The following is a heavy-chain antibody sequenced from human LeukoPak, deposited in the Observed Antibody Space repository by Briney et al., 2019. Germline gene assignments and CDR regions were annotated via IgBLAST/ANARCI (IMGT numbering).Heavy chain of an antibody. V-gene: IGHV4-34*01. CDR1: GGSFSSYY. J-gene: IGHJ4*02. CDR3: ASGGITMVRGVPRTSYYFDY. Sequence: SETLYLTCAVYGGSFSSYYWSWIRQPPGKGLKWIRQINHSGSTNYNPSLKSRVTISVDTSKNQFSLKLSSVTAADTAVYYCASGGITMVRGVPRTSYYFDYWGRGTLVTVSS. D-gene: IGHD3-10*01. CDR2: INHSGST.